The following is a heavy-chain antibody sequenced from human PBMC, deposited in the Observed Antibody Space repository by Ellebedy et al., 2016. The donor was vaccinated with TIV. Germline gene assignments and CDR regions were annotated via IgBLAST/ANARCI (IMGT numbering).Heavy chain of an antibody. V-gene: IGHV3-11*01. CDR1: GFTFSDYS. J-gene: IGHJ5*02. Sequence: GGSLRLSCAASGFTFSDYSMIWIRQAPGKGLEWVSYISNSGSTIYYADSVKGRFTISRDNAKNSLSLLMNSLRAEDTAVYYCARDARFIDQQHNWFDPWGQGTLVTVSS. CDR3: ARDARFIDQQHNWFDP. CDR2: ISNSGSTI. D-gene: IGHD2-2*01.